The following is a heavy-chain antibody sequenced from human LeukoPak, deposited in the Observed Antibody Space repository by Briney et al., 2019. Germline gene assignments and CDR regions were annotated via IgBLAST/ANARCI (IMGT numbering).Heavy chain of an antibody. D-gene: IGHD6-19*01. J-gene: IGHJ4*02. V-gene: IGHV3-30*04. Sequence: GGSLRLSCAASGFTFRRSAIHWVRQAPGKGLEWVAVISYDGSNKYYADSVKGRFTISRDNSKNTLYLQMNSLRAEDTAVYYCARKYSSGWTPGDYWGQGTLVTVSS. CDR2: ISYDGSNK. CDR1: GFTFRRSA. CDR3: ARKYSSGWTPGDY.